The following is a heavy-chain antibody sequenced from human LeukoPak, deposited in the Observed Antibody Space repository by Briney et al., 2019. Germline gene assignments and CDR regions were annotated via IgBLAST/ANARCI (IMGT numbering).Heavy chain of an antibody. CDR3: AKAMKAGPYYYYGMDV. CDR1: GFTFSSYW. CDR2: INSDGGST. D-gene: IGHD2-2*01. V-gene: IGHV3-74*01. Sequence: PGGSLRLSCAASGFTFSSYWMSWVRQAPGKGLVWVSRINSDGGSTSYADSVKGRFTISRDNAKNTLYLQMNSLRAEDTAVYYCAKAMKAGPYYYYGMDVWGQGTTVTVSS. J-gene: IGHJ6*02.